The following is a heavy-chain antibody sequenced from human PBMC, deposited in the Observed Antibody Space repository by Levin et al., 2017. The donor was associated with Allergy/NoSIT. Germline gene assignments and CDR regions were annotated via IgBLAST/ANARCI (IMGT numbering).Heavy chain of an antibody. CDR1: GFTFSSYS. CDR2: ISSSSSYI. Sequence: GGSLRLSCAASGFTFSSYSMNWVRQAPGKGLEWVSSISSSSSYIYYADSVKGRFTISRDNAKNSLYLQMNSLRAEDTAVYYCARGRTMALRGPIGYWGQGTLVTVSS. CDR3: ARGRTMALRGPIGY. V-gene: IGHV3-21*01. D-gene: IGHD4/OR15-4a*01. J-gene: IGHJ4*02.